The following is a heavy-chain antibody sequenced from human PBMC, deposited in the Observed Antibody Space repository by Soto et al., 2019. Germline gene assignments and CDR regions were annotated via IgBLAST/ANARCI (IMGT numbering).Heavy chain of an antibody. CDR3: ARGRVVSGNQVAYYYGMDV. V-gene: IGHV4-34*01. Sequence: KTSETLSLTCAVYGGSFSGYYWSWIRQPPGKGLEWIGEINHSGSTNYNPSLRSRVTISVDTSKNQFSLKLSSVTAADTAVYYCARGRVVSGNQVAYYYGMDVWGQGTTVTVSS. D-gene: IGHD1-26*01. J-gene: IGHJ6*02. CDR2: INHSGST. CDR1: GGSFSGYY.